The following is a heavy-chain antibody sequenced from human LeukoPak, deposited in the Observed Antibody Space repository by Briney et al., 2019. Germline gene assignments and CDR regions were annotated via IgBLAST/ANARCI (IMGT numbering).Heavy chain of an antibody. V-gene: IGHV1-46*01. Sequence: ASVKVSCKASGYTFINFYLHWVRQAPGQGLEWMGVINPSGGSTDYSEKFQGRVTMTRDTSTSTVYMELSSLRSEDTAVYYCTRSHYYGSGSYLRFDPWGQGTLVTVSS. CDR2: INPSGGST. CDR3: TRSHYYGSGSYLRFDP. J-gene: IGHJ5*02. D-gene: IGHD3-10*01. CDR1: GYTFINFY.